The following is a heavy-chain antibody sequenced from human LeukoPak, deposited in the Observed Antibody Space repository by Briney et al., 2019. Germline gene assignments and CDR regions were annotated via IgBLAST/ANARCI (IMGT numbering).Heavy chain of an antibody. Sequence: GGSLRLSCAASGFTFSTYSMQWVRQAPGQGLEWVSSISSRTSYTYYADSVKGRFTISRDNAKNSLFLQMNSLRAEDTAVYYCAREAGDIWGQGTMVTVSS. J-gene: IGHJ3*02. CDR2: ISSRTSYT. V-gene: IGHV3-21*01. CDR3: AREAGDI. D-gene: IGHD6-13*01. CDR1: GFTFSTYS.